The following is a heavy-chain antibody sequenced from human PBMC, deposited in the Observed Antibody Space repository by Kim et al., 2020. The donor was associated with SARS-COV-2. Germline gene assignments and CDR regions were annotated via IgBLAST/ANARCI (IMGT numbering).Heavy chain of an antibody. Sequence: SYISSAESVKGRFTISRDNSKNSLYLQMDTLRAEDTAVYYCARDWDYGDYWGQGTLVTVSS. V-gene: IGHV3-21*01. CDR3: ARDWDYGDY. J-gene: IGHJ4*02. D-gene: IGHD4-17*01. CDR2: SYI.